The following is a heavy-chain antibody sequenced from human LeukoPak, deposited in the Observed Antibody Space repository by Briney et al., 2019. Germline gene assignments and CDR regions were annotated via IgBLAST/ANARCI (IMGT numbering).Heavy chain of an antibody. CDR3: ARFGTSSSRFFDQ. V-gene: IGHV4-59*01. J-gene: IGHJ4*02. CDR1: GGSISAYY. D-gene: IGHD6-6*01. CDR2: IHYSGTT. Sequence: PSETLSLTCTVSGGSISAYYWSWIRQPPRKGLEWIGYIHYSGTTNYYPSLKSRVTIALDTSENQFSLKLNSVTAADTAVYYCARFGTSSSRFFDQWGQGTLVTVSS.